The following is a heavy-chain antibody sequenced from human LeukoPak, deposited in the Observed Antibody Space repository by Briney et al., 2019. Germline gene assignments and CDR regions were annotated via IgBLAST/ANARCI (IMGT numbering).Heavy chain of an antibody. D-gene: IGHD3-3*01. Sequence: SETLSLTCTVSGGSISSSSYYWGWIRRPPGKGLEWIGSIYYSGSTYYNPSLKSRVTISVDTSKNQFSLKLSSVTAADTAVYYCARSTIFGVVIQFNWFDPWGQGTLVTVSS. J-gene: IGHJ5*02. CDR3: ARSTIFGVVIQFNWFDP. CDR1: GGSISSSSYY. V-gene: IGHV4-39*01. CDR2: IYYSGST.